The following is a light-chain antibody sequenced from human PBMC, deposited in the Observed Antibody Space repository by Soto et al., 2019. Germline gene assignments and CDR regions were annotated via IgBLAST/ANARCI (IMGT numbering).Light chain of an antibody. V-gene: IGLV2-14*03. CDR1: RTDIADGYDY. J-gene: IGLJ1*01. CDR3: TSYPRSTPFDV. CDR2: DVS. Sequence: QSVLTQPAAVSGSPGQSIAISCTGVRTDIADGYDYGSWYQQQPGQAPQLIIYDVSNRPSGVSDRFSGSKSGNTASLTISGLQAEDAAEYYCTSYPRSTPFDVFGTGTKVTVL.